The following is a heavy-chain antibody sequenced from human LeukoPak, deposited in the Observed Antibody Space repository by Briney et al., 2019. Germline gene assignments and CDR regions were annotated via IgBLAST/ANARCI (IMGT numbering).Heavy chain of an antibody. CDR3: AKYGIDVAGKALPDW. Sequence: GGSLRLSCAASGFTFSSYGMHWVRQAPGKGLEWVAVISYDGSNKYYADSVKGRFTISRDNSKNTLYLQMNSLRAEDTAVYYCAKYGIDVAGKALPDWWGQGTLVTVSS. D-gene: IGHD6-19*01. CDR1: GFTFSSYG. CDR2: ISYDGSNK. V-gene: IGHV3-30*18. J-gene: IGHJ4*02.